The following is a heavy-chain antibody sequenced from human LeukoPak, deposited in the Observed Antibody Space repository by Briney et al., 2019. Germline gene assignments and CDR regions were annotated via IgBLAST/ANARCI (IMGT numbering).Heavy chain of an antibody. D-gene: IGHD3-10*01. V-gene: IGHV1-18*04. J-gene: IGHJ4*02. Sequence: ASVKVSCKASGYIFTDYYMHWVRQAPGQGLEWMGWISAYNGNTNYAQKLQGRVTMTTDTSTSTAYMELRSLRSDDTAVYYCARDRGGDCDYWGQGTLVTVSS. CDR2: ISAYNGNT. CDR1: GYIFTDYY. CDR3: ARDRGGDCDY.